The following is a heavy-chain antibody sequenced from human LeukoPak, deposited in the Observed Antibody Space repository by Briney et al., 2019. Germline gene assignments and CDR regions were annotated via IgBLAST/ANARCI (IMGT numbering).Heavy chain of an antibody. CDR1: GGSISSGDYY. CDR3: ARSGDPLRWEGYYFDY. J-gene: IGHJ4*02. D-gene: IGHD4-23*01. Sequence: SETLSLTCTVSGGSISSGDYYWSWIRQPPGKGLEWIGYIYYSGSTYYNPSLKSRVTISVDTSKNQFSLKLSSVTAADTAVYYCARSGDPLRWEGYYFDYWGQGTLVTVSS. CDR2: IYYSGST. V-gene: IGHV4-30-4*01.